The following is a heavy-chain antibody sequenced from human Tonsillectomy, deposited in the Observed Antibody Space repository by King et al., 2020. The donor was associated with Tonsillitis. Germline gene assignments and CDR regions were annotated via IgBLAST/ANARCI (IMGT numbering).Heavy chain of an antibody. Sequence: QLVQSGAEVKKPGASVKVSCKASGYSFTTYGISWVRQAPGQGPEWMGWISTYKGNTNYAQKFQGRVTMTRDTSTSTAYMELRSLRSDDTAVYYCARDSRDYYISTGSLYWGQGTLVTVSS. CDR1: GYSFTTYG. CDR2: ISTYKGNT. J-gene: IGHJ4*02. V-gene: IGHV1-18*04. D-gene: IGHD3-9*01. CDR3: ARDSRDYYISTGSLY.